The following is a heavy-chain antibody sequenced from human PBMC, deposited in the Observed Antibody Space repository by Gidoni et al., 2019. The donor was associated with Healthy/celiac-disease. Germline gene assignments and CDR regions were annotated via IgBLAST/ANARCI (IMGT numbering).Heavy chain of an antibody. D-gene: IGHD2-15*01. J-gene: IGHJ4*02. CDR2: IWYDGSNK. CDR3: ARERYCSGGSCSSAFDY. V-gene: IGHV3-33*01. Sequence: QVQLVESGGGVVQPGRSLRLSCAASGFTFSSIGMHWVRQAPGKGLEWVAVIWYDGSNKYYADSVKGRFTISRDNSKNTLYLQMNSLRAEDTAVYYCARERYCSGGSCSSAFDYWGQGTLVTVSS. CDR1: GFTFSSIG.